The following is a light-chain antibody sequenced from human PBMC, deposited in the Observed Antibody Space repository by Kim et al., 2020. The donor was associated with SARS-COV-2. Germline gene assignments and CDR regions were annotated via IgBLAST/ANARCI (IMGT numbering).Light chain of an antibody. Sequence: PGEKAPLSGRASQSVSSSYLAWYQQKPGQAPRLLIYGASSRATGIPDRFSGSGSGTDFTLTISRLEPEDFAVYYCQQYGSSPQWTFGQGTKVDIK. CDR3: QQYGSSPQWT. J-gene: IGKJ1*01. V-gene: IGKV3-20*01. CDR1: QSVSSSY. CDR2: GAS.